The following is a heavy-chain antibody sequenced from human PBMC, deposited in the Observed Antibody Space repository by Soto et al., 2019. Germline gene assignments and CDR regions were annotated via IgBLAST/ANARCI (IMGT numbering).Heavy chain of an antibody. D-gene: IGHD6-19*01. CDR3: ARSSGWLHDY. J-gene: IGHJ4*02. CDR1: GFSLSGYW. Sequence: GGSLRLSCAASGFSLSGYWMNWVRQAPGRGLEWVAIIKQDGSERYYVDSVKGRFTISRDNAKNSLYLQMSSLRVEDTALYYCARSSGWLHDYWGQGTLVTVSS. V-gene: IGHV3-7*01. CDR2: IKQDGSER.